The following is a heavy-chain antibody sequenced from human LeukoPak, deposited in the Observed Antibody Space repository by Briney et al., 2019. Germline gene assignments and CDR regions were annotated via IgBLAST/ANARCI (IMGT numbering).Heavy chain of an antibody. Sequence: GGSLRLSCAASGFTVSSNYMSWVRQAPGKGLEWVSVIYSGGSTYYADSVKGRFTISRDNSKNTLYLQMNSLRAEDTAVYYCARHEGGSYIWFDPWGQGTLVTVSS. V-gene: IGHV3-53*01. CDR1: GFTVSSNY. J-gene: IGHJ5*02. CDR2: IYSGGST. D-gene: IGHD1-26*01. CDR3: ARHEGGSYIWFDP.